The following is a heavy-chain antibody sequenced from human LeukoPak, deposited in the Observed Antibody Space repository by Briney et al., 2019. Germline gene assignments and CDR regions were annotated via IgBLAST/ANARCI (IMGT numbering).Heavy chain of an antibody. V-gene: IGHV3-48*01. J-gene: IGHJ3*02. CDR3: ARSLRNAFDI. D-gene: IGHD3-3*01. Sequence: TGGSLRLSCAASGFIFSSYSMDWVRQAPGKGLEWVSYIRSSSSTIYYADSVKGRFTISTDNANNSLYLQMNSLRAEDTAVYYCARSLRNAFDIWGQGTMVTVSS. CDR2: IRSSSSTI. CDR1: GFIFSSYS.